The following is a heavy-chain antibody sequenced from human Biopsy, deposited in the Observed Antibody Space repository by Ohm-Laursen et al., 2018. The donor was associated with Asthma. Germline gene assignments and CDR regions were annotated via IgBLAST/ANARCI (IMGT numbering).Heavy chain of an antibody. CDR3: VRWRSGYPDHYSDF. Sequence: SLRLSCAASGFTFSSFGTHWVRQAPGKGLEWVALISSDVREWYADSVKGRFTISRDNSKNTLDLQMNSLRGDDTAVYYCVRWRSGYPDHYSDFWGLGTLVTVSP. CDR1: GFTFSSFG. J-gene: IGHJ4*02. D-gene: IGHD2-21*01. CDR2: ISSDVRE. V-gene: IGHV3-30*03.